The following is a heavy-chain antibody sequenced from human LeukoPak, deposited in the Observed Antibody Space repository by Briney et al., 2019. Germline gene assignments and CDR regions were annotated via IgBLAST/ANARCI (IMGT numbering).Heavy chain of an antibody. CDR1: GYTFTSYG. CDR2: ISAYNGNT. J-gene: IGHJ4*02. V-gene: IGHV1-18*01. CDR3: AGQKGSSSWYVRFDY. Sequence: ASVTVSCKASGYTFTSYGISWVRQAPGQGLEWMGWISAYNGNTNYAQKFQGRVTITADKSTSTAYMELSSLRSEDTAVYYCAGQKGSSSWYVRFDYWGQGTLVTVSS. D-gene: IGHD6-13*01.